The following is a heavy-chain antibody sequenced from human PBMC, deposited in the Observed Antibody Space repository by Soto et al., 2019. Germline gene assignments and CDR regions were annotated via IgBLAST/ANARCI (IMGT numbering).Heavy chain of an antibody. J-gene: IGHJ6*02. Sequence: PSETLSLTCAVYGGSFSGYYWSWIRQPPGKGLEWIGEINHSGSTNYNPSLKSRVTISVDTSKNQFSLKLSSVTAADTAVYYCARGVITMVRGVYVYYYGMDVWGQGTTVTVSS. D-gene: IGHD3-10*01. CDR1: GGSFSGYY. CDR3: ARGVITMVRGVYVYYYGMDV. V-gene: IGHV4-34*01. CDR2: INHSGST.